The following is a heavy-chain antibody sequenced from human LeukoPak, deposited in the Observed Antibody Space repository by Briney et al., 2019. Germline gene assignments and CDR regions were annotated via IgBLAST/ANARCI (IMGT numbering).Heavy chain of an antibody. V-gene: IGHV3-7*01. CDR2: IKEDGSEK. Sequence: GGSLRLSCAAAGFTFSAYWMRWVRQAPGKGLEWVASIKEDGSEKYYVDSVKGRFTISRDNAKNSLYLQMNSLRAEDTAVYYCSRLTLSANDWCYDYWGQGTLVTVSS. CDR3: SRLTLSANDWCYDY. D-gene: IGHD5-12*01. CDR1: GFTFSAYW. J-gene: IGHJ4*02.